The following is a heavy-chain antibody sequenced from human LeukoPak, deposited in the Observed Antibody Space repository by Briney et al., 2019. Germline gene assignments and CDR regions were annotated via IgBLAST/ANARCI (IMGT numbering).Heavy chain of an antibody. CDR2: INPNSGGT. V-gene: IGHV1-2*02. J-gene: IGHJ5*02. Sequence: ASVKVSCKSSGYTFTGYYTHWVRQAPGQGLEWKGWINPNSGGTNYAQKFQGRVTMTRDTSISTAYMELSRLRSDDTAVYYCARANVVVPAAQEPDNWFDPWGQGTLVTVSS. CDR3: ARANVVVPAAQEPDNWFDP. D-gene: IGHD2-2*01. CDR1: GYTFTGYY.